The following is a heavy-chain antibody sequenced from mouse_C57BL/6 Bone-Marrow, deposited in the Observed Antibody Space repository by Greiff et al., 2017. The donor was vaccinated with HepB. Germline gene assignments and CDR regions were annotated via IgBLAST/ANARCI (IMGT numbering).Heavy chain of an antibody. Sequence: QVQLQQSGAELVRPGTSVKVSCKASGYAFTNYLIEWVKQRPGQGLEWIGVINPGSGGTNYNEKFKGKATLTADKSSSTAYMQFSSLTSEDSAIYYCAREGYYYGSSFDYWGQGTTLTVSS. D-gene: IGHD1-1*01. J-gene: IGHJ2*01. CDR3: AREGYYYGSSFDY. CDR1: GYAFTNYL. V-gene: IGHV1-54*01. CDR2: INPGSGGT.